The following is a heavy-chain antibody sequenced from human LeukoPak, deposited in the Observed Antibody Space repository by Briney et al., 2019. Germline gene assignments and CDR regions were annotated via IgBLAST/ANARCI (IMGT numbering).Heavy chain of an antibody. J-gene: IGHJ4*02. V-gene: IGHV3-74*01. CDR3: ARDPDAWEVTIDH. D-gene: IGHD1-26*01. CDR2: INSDGGST. CDR1: GFTFSNYW. Sequence: GRSLRLSCAASGFTFSNYWMHWVCQTPGKGLVWVSRINSDGGSTSYTDSVKGRFTISRDNAKNTLYLQMNSLRAEDTAVYYCARDPDAWEVTIDHWGQGTLVTVSS.